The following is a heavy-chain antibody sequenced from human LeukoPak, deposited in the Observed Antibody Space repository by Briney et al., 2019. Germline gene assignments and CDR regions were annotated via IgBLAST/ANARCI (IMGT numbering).Heavy chain of an antibody. J-gene: IGHJ4*02. CDR2: IYYSGST. CDR1: GGSIGSYY. CDR3: ARVLRDSYDSSGYLGY. D-gene: IGHD3-22*01. V-gene: IGHV4-59*01. Sequence: SETLSLTCTVSGGSIGSYYWSWIRQPPGKGLEWIGYIYYSGSTNYNPSLKSRVTISVDTSKNQFSLKLSSVTAADTAVYYCARVLRDSYDSSGYLGYWGQGTLVTVSS.